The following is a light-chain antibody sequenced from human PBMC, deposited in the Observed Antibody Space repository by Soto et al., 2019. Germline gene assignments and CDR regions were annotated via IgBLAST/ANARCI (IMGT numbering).Light chain of an antibody. V-gene: IGKV3-15*01. CDR3: QQYNKWPPYT. Sequence: EIVIMQSPATLSVSPGERATLSCRASQNVSSNLAWYQQKPGQAPRLLIYGASTRATGVPARFSGSGSGTEFTLTISSLQSEDFAVYYCQQYNKWPPYTFGQGTKLEIK. CDR1: QNVSSN. CDR2: GAS. J-gene: IGKJ2*01.